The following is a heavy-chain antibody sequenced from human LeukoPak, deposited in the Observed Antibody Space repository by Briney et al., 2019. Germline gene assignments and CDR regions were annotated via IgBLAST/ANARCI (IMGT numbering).Heavy chain of an antibody. J-gene: IGHJ4*02. Sequence: GGSLRLSCAASGFTFSSYWLSWVRKAPGKGLEWVANIKQDGSEKYYVDSVKGRFTISRDNAKNSLYLQKNSLRAEDTAVYYCARGDAGVVTANFDYWGQGTLVTVSS. CDR3: ARGDAGVVTANFDY. D-gene: IGHD2-21*02. V-gene: IGHV3-7*01. CDR1: GFTFSSYW. CDR2: IKQDGSEK.